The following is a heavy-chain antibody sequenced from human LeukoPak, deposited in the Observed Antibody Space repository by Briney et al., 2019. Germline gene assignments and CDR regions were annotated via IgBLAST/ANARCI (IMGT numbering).Heavy chain of an antibody. D-gene: IGHD6-19*01. J-gene: IGHJ4*02. CDR3: ARDTLRRIAVAGTGGVLDY. CDR2: IKQDGSEK. V-gene: IGHV3-7*01. Sequence: PGGSLRLFCAASGFTFSSYWMSWVRQAPGKGLEWVANIKQDGSEKYYVDSVKGRFTISRDNAKNSLYLQMNSLRAEDTAVYYCARDTLRRIAVAGTGGVLDYWGQGTLVTVSS. CDR1: GFTFSSYW.